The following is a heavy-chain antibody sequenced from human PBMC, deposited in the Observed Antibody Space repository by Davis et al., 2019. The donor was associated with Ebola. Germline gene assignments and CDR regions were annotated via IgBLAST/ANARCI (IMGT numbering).Heavy chain of an antibody. CDR2: INAVNGNT. V-gene: IGHV1-3*01. Sequence: ASVKVSCKASGYTFSNYAIHWVRQAPGQRLEWMGWINAVNGNTKYSQKVQARVTITRDTSASTAYMELSSLRSEDTAGYYCASPREGWCDYWGQGTLVTVSS. J-gene: IGHJ4*02. CDR1: GYTFSNYA. D-gene: IGHD2-21*01. CDR3: ASPREGWCDY.